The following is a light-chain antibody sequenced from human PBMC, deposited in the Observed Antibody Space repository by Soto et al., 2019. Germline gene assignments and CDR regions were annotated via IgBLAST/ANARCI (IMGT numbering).Light chain of an antibody. V-gene: IGKV3-20*01. J-gene: IGKJ1*01. CDR1: QSISN. CDR2: GAS. CDR3: QQYGTSPRT. Sequence: TQSPSSLSASVEDRIISTFRASQSISNLAWYQQKPGQAPRLLIDGASSRATGIPDRFSGSGSGTDFTLTISRLEPEDFAVYYCQQYGTSPRTFGRGTKVDIK.